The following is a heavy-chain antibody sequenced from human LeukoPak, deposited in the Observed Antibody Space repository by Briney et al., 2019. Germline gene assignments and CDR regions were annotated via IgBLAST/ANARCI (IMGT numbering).Heavy chain of an antibody. V-gene: IGHV3-23*01. Sequence: GGSLRLSCAASGFTFSSYAMSWVRQAPGKGLEWVSAISASGGSTYYADSVKGRFTISRDNSQNTLYLQVNSLRAEDTAVYYCAKSLRFPNWFDPWGQGTLVTVSS. CDR2: ISASGGST. CDR1: GFTFSSYA. CDR3: AKSLRFPNWFDP. D-gene: IGHD5-12*01. J-gene: IGHJ5*02.